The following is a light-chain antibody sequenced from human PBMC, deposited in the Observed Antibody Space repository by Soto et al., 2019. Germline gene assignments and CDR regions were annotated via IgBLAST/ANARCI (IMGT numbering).Light chain of an antibody. V-gene: IGKV1-33*01. CDR1: QDISNY. Sequence: DIQMTQSPSSLSASVGDRVTITCQASQDISNYLNWYQQKPGQAPKLVISDASNLETGAPSRFSGSGSGTDFTFTISSLQPEEIGTYFCQQYDNLPLSFGPGTTVEI. CDR3: QQYDNLPLS. J-gene: IGKJ3*01. CDR2: DAS.